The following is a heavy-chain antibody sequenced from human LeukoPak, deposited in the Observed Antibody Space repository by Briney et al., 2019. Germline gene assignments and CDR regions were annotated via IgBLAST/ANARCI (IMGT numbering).Heavy chain of an antibody. D-gene: IGHD3-9*01. CDR1: GGSFSGYY. V-gene: IGHV4-34*01. CDR3: ARDLSTGPHFYNGVDV. CDR2: INHSGST. Sequence: PSETLSLTCAVYGGSFSGYYGSWIRQPPGKGLEWIGEINHSGSTNYNPSLKSRVTISVDTSKNQFSLKLSSVTAADTAVYYCARDLSTGPHFYNGVDVWGQGTTVTVSS. J-gene: IGHJ6*02.